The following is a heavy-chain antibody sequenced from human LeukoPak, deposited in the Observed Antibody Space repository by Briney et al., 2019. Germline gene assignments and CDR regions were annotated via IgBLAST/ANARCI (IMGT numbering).Heavy chain of an antibody. CDR1: GFTFSSYG. CDR3: AKDRGIAVAGPLPDY. CDR2: ISYDGSNK. V-gene: IGHV3-30*18. J-gene: IGHJ4*02. D-gene: IGHD6-19*01. Sequence: GGSLRHSCAASGFTFSSYGMHWVRQAPGKGLEWVAVISYDGSNKYYADSVKGRFTISRDNSKNTLYLQMNSLRAEDTAVYYCAKDRGIAVAGPLPDYWGQGTLVTVSS.